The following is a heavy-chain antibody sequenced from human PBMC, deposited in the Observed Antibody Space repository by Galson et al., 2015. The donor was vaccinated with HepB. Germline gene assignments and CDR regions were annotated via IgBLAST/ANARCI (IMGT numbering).Heavy chain of an antibody. Sequence: SLRLSCAASGFTFSSYSMNRVRQAPGKGLEWVSSISSSSSYIYYADSVKGRFTISRDNAKNSLYLQMNSLRAEDTAVYYCAREDSSGWYDYWGQGTLVTVSS. D-gene: IGHD6-19*01. CDR3: AREDSSGWYDY. CDR1: GFTFSSYS. J-gene: IGHJ4*02. CDR2: ISSSSSYI. V-gene: IGHV3-21*01.